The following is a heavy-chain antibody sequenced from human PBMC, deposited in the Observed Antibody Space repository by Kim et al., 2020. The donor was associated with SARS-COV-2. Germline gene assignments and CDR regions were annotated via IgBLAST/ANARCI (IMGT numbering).Heavy chain of an antibody. CDR2: GNNK. CDR3: AKAEAYDY. Sequence: GNNKYYADYVKGRFTISRDNSKNTLYLQMNSLRAEDTAVYYCAKAEAYDYWGQGTLVTVSS. J-gene: IGHJ4*02. V-gene: IGHV3-30*02.